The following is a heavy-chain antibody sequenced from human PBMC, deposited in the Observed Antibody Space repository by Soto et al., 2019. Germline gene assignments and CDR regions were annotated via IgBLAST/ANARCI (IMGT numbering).Heavy chain of an antibody. CDR2: IYDSGST. V-gene: IGHV4-59*06. CDR3: ARKQAGYFYGIDY. D-gene: IGHD3-10*01. J-gene: IGHJ4*02. CDR1: GGSLSGYY. Sequence: SETLSLTCAVNGGSLSGYYWSWIRQSPGKGLEWLGYIYDSGSTFYNPSLKSRITLSVDTSKNQFSLKLSSVTVADTAVYFCARKQAGYFYGIDYWGQGTLVTVYS.